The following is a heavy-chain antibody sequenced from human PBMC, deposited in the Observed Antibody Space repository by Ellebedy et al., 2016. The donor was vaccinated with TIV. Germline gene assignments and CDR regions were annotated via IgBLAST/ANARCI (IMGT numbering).Heavy chain of an antibody. CDR1: GFILREYY. CDR3: ARDPASSGNYYDF. D-gene: IGHD1-26*01. Sequence: PGGSLRLSCAVSGFILREYYMSWVRQDTGRGLEWISDVGSGYAYTNYADSVMGRFTVSRDYAKNTLYLQMNSLRAEDTAVYYCARDPASSGNYYDFWGQGTLVTVSS. CDR2: VGSGYAYT. V-gene: IGHV3-11*06. J-gene: IGHJ4*02.